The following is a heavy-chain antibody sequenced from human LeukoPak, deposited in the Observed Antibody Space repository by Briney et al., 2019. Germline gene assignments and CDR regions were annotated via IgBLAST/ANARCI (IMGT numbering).Heavy chain of an antibody. CDR3: ARALGLCSGGSCYSQYYYYYGMDV. J-gene: IGHJ6*02. CDR1: GGTFSSYA. Sequence: GASVKVSCKASGGTFSSYAIRWVRQAPGQGLEWMGGIIPIFGTANYAQKFQGRVTITADESTSTAYMELSSLRSEDAAVYYCARALGLCSGGSCYSQYYYYYGMDVWGQGTTVTVSS. CDR2: IIPIFGTA. D-gene: IGHD2-15*01. V-gene: IGHV1-69*13.